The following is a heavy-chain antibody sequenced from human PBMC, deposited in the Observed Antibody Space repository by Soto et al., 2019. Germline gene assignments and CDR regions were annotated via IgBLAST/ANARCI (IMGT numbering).Heavy chain of an antibody. CDR1: GGSISSSDYY. CDR3: ARRGGYSGYDTQLGFDY. Sequence: QLQLQESGPGLVKPSETLSLTCTVSGGSISSSDYYWGWIRQPPGKGLEWIGSIYYSGSTYYNPSLKSRVTISVDTSKNQFSLKLSSVTAADTAVYYCARRGGYSGYDTQLGFDYWGQGTLVTVSS. D-gene: IGHD5-12*01. V-gene: IGHV4-39*01. CDR2: IYYSGST. J-gene: IGHJ4*02.